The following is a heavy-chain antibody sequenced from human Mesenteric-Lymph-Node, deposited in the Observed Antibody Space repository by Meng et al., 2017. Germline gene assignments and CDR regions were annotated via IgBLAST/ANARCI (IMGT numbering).Heavy chain of an antibody. Sequence: ASVKVSCKASGGTFSSYAISWVRQAPGQGLEWMGIINPSGGSTSYAQKFQGRVTMTRDTSTSTVYMELSSLRSEDTAVYYCARGYGSGYYYVVSGYYFDYWGQGTLVTVSS. CDR3: ARGYGSGYYYVVSGYYFDY. CDR2: INPSGGST. V-gene: IGHV1-46*01. D-gene: IGHD3-22*01. CDR1: GGTFSSYA. J-gene: IGHJ4*02.